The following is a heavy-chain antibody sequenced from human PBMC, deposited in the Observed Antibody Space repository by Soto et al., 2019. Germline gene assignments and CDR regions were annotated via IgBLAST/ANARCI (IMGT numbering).Heavy chain of an antibody. D-gene: IGHD3-22*01. CDR2: VSYDGNNQ. J-gene: IGHJ4*02. Sequence: QVQLVESGGGVVQPGRSLRVSCAASGFIFSNYAMHWVRQAPGKGLEWVAVVSYDGNNQFYAESVKGRFTISRDSSKTTLYLQMNNLREEDTAVYYCVRDRVYYYDNSGYYNFDYWGQGTLVIVSS. CDR1: GFIFSNYA. V-gene: IGHV3-30-3*01. CDR3: VRDRVYYYDNSGYYNFDY.